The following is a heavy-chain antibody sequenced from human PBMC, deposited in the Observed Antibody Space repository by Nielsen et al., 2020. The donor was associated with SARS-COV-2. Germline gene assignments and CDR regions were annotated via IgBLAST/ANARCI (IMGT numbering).Heavy chain of an antibody. CDR1: GGSFNA. CDR2: IVPSSDTT. J-gene: IGHJ4*02. Sequence: LVKVSCKASGGSFNAISWVRQTPGQGLEWMGGIVPSSDTTTYAQKFQGRVTITADKSRRIVYMEMRSLRSDDTGVYYCARTEGWGQGTLVTVS. V-gene: IGHV1-69*06. CDR3: ARTEG.